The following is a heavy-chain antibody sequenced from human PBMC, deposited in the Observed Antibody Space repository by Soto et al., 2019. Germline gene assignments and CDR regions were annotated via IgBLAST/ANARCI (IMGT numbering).Heavy chain of an antibody. Sequence: ASVKVSCKASGYTFTGYYMHWVRQAPGQGLEWMGWINPNSGGTNYAQKFQGRVTMTRDTSISTAYMELSRLRSDDTAVYYCARGSVGYDFWSGYSAGWVMDVWGRGTTVTVSS. V-gene: IGHV1-2*02. CDR2: INPNSGGT. CDR3: ARGSVGYDFWSGYSAGWVMDV. D-gene: IGHD3-3*01. CDR1: GYTFTGYY. J-gene: IGHJ6*02.